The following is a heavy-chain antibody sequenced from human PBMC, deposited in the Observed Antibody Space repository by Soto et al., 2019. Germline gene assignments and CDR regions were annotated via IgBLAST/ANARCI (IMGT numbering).Heavy chain of an antibody. CDR3: ARLEAAAGKLYYYYYMDV. V-gene: IGHV4-59*01. Sequence: PSETLSLTCTVSGGSISSYYWSWIRQPPGKGLEWIGYIYYSGSTNYNPSLKSRVTISVDTSKNQFSLKLSSVTAADTAVYYCARLEAAAGKLYYYYYMDVWGKGTTVTVS. CDR2: IYYSGST. J-gene: IGHJ6*03. CDR1: GGSISSYY. D-gene: IGHD6-13*01.